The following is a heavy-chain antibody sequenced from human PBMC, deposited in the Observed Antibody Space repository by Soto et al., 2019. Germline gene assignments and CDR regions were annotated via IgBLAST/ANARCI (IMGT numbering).Heavy chain of an antibody. CDR1: GDSVSSNSAG. D-gene: IGHD2-8*01. CDR3: ARDRDAYCSNGVCSGPYFDY. Sequence: PSQTLSLTCAITGDSVSSNSAGWSWVRQSPSRGLEWLGRTYYRSKWYYEYAVSVRGRITINPDTSKNQYSLQLNSVTPEDTAVYYCARDRDAYCSNGVCSGPYFDYWGRGTLVTVSS. J-gene: IGHJ4*02. V-gene: IGHV6-1*01. CDR2: TYYRSKWYY.